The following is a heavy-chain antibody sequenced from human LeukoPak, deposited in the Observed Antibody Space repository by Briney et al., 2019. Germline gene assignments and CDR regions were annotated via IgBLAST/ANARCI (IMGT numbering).Heavy chain of an antibody. CDR2: ITNSGENT. V-gene: IGHV3-23*01. Sequence: PGGTLRLSCAASGFTFRSYVMNWVRQAPGKGLEWVSGITNSGENTYYADSVEGRFTISRDNSKNTLFLEMNSLRVEDTAVYYCAKGRGFRVWDPWDNWGQGTLITVSS. CDR1: GFTFRSYV. D-gene: IGHD3-16*01. J-gene: IGHJ4*02. CDR3: AKGRGFRVWDPWDN.